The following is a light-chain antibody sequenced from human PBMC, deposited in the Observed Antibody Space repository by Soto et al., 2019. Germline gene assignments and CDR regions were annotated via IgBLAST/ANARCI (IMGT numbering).Light chain of an antibody. J-gene: IGKJ4*01. V-gene: IGKV3D-15*01. Sequence: EIVMTQSPATLSVSPGERAIFSCRASQSVDSKLAWYQQKLGQAPRLLIYDASTRATGIAARFSGSGSGTEFTLTISSLQSEDFAIYYCQQYDVWNTFGGGT. CDR1: QSVDSK. CDR3: QQYDVWNT. CDR2: DAS.